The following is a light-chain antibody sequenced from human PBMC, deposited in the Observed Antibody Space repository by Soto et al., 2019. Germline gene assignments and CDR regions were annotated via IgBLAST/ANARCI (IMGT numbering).Light chain of an antibody. CDR3: SSFSSITREV. V-gene: IGLV2-14*01. CDR1: SSDVGGYSY. Sequence: QSVLTQPASVSGSPGQSITISCTGTSSDVGGYSYVSWYQQHPGKTPKLMIYEVSNRPSGVSHRFSVSKSGNTASLTISGLQTEDEADYYCSSFSSITREVFGGGTKVTVL. CDR2: EVS. J-gene: IGLJ2*01.